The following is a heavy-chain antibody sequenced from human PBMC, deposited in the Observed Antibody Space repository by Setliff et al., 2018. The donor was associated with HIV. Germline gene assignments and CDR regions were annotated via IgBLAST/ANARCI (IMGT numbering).Heavy chain of an antibody. V-gene: IGHV1-69*13. CDR1: GGIFSTSS. CDR2: FNPIFTTP. D-gene: IGHD2-21*02. Sequence: GASVKVSCKSSGGIFSTSSINWVRQAPGQGLEWMGGFNPIFTTPDYAQKFQDRVTMTADESTSTAYMELRGLTSEDTAVYFCARGVRVTVVQRGSSFDYWGQGTLVTVPQ. CDR3: ARGVRVTVVQRGSSFDY. J-gene: IGHJ4*02.